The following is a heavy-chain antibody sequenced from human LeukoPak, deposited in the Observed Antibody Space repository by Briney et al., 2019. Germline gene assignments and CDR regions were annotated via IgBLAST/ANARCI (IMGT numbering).Heavy chain of an antibody. CDR2: IYHSGST. V-gene: IGHV4-4*02. D-gene: IGHD3-22*01. CDR3: ARSGPYYYDSSGYYYGAFDI. J-gene: IGHJ3*02. Sequence: SGTLSLTCAVSGGSISSSNRWSWVRQPPGKGLEWIGEIYHSGSTNYNPSLKSRVTISVDKSKNQFSLKLSSVTAADTAVYYCARSGPYYYDSSGYYYGAFDIWGQGTMVTVSS. CDR1: GGSISSSNR.